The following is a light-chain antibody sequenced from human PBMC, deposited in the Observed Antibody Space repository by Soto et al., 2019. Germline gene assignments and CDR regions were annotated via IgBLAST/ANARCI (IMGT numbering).Light chain of an antibody. CDR3: QSYDRSLSGSV. V-gene: IGLV1-40*01. J-gene: IGLJ2*01. CDR1: RSNIGSGYD. Sequence: QSVLTQPPSVSGAPGQRVTISCAGSRSNIGSGYDVHWYQQLPGTAPKLLIYGNSNRPSGVPDRFSGSKSGTSVSLAITGLQAEDEADYYCQSYDRSLSGSVFGGGTQLTVL. CDR2: GNS.